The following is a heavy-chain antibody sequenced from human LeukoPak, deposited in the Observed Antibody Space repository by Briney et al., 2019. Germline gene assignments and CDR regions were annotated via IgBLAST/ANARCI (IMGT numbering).Heavy chain of an antibody. J-gene: IGHJ4*02. CDR1: GFTFSSYS. Sequence: GGSLRLSCAASGFTFSSYSMNWVRQAPGKGLEWVSSISSSSSYIYYADSVKGRLTISRDNAKNSLYLQMNSLRAEDTAVYYCARDRGWSDPADYWGQGTLVTVSS. D-gene: IGHD5-12*01. CDR3: ARDRGWSDPADY. V-gene: IGHV3-21*01. CDR2: ISSSSSYI.